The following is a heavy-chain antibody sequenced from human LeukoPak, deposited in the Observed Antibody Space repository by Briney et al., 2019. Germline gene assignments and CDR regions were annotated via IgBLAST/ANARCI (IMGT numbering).Heavy chain of an antibody. CDR3: ARRQYYYGSGSMDV. D-gene: IGHD3-10*01. Sequence: SQTLSLTCSVTGGSISSGDYYWTWIRQPPGKGLEWIAYIYCSGSAEYNLSLQSRATISVDTSKNQFFLKLRSVTAADTAVYYCARRQYYYGSGSMDVWGKGTMVTISS. J-gene: IGHJ6*03. CDR2: IYCSGSA. CDR1: GGSISSGDYY. V-gene: IGHV4-30-4*08.